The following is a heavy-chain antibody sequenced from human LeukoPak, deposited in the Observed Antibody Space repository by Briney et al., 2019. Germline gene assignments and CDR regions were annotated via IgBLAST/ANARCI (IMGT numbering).Heavy chain of an antibody. J-gene: IGHJ3*01. D-gene: IGHD6-13*01. V-gene: IGHV1-46*01. CDR1: GYTFINYY. Sequence: ASVKVSCKSSGYTFINYYIHWVRQAPGQGLEWMGIINPSGGSPTYAQRFQGRVTMTSDMSTSTVYMELSSLGSEDTAVYYCARDVAAAGSAFDFWGQGTMVTVS. CDR2: INPSGGSP. CDR3: ARDVAAAGSAFDF.